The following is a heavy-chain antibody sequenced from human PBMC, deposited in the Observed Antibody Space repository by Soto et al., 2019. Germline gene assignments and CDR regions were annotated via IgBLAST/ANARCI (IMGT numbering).Heavy chain of an antibody. CDR3: PSVCYSCSGSYNWFDP. D-gene: IGHD3-10*01. J-gene: IGHJ5*02. Sequence: SETLSLTCTVSGGSISSGGYYWSWIRQHPGKGLEWIGYIYYSGSTYYNPSLKSRVTISVDTSKNQFSLKLSSVTAADTAVYYGPSVCYSCSGSYNWFDPWGQGTLVSVS. CDR1: GGSISSGGYY. CDR2: IYYSGST. V-gene: IGHV4-31*03.